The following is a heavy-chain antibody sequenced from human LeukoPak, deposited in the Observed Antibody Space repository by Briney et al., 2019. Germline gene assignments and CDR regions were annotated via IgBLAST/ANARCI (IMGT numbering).Heavy chain of an antibody. J-gene: IGHJ4*02. CDR2: IMHDGSDK. D-gene: IGHD2-2*02. V-gene: IGHV3-7*01. CDR3: ARGGLYCSGTSCYKETDY. Sequence: GGSLRLSCAASGFTFSSFWMTWVRQAPGKGLEWVANIMHDGSDKYYVDSVKGRFAVSRDNAKNSLYLQMNSLRVEDTAVYYCARGGLYCSGTSCYKETDYWGQGTLVTVSS. CDR1: GFTFSSFW.